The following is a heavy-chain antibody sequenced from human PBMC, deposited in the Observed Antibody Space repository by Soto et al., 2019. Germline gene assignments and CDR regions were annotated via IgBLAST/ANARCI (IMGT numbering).Heavy chain of an antibody. CDR1: GGSISSGGYY. D-gene: IGHD2-15*01. J-gene: IGHJ6*02. V-gene: IGHV4-31*03. CDR2: IYYSGST. Sequence: PSETLSLTCTVSGGSISSGGYYWSWIRQHPGKGLEWIGYIYYSGSTYYNPSLKSRVTISVDTSKNQFSLKLSSVTAADTAVYYCASFLADSLTHYYYGMDVWGQGTTVTVSS. CDR3: ASFLADSLTHYYYGMDV.